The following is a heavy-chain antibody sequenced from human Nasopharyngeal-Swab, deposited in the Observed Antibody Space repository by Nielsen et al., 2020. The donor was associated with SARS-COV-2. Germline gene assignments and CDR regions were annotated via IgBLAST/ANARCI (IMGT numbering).Heavy chain of an antibody. D-gene: IGHD6-13*01. Sequence: ASVKVSCKASGYTFIGYDMHWVRQAPGQGLEWMGRINPYSGDTDYTQKFQGRVTVTRDTSINTIYMELSSLRSDDTAVYYCVRDDGDVPGITGSGPPGGYWGQGTLVTVSS. CDR1: GYTFIGYD. J-gene: IGHJ4*02. V-gene: IGHV1-2*06. CDR3: VRDDGDVPGITGSGPPGGY. CDR2: INPYSGDT.